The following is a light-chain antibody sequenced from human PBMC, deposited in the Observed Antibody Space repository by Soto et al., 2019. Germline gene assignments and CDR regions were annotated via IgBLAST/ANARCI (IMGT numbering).Light chain of an antibody. V-gene: IGKV1-17*03. CDR1: QGISNY. Sequence: DIQMTQSPSSVSASVGDRVTITCRASQGISNYLVWFQQKPGKVHKXLIYAASSLQGGVPSRFSGNGSGTELTIKISSLQPEDGETYDGLQHNTYPFTFGPGTRLEIK. CDR3: LQHNTYPFT. CDR2: AAS. J-gene: IGKJ5*01.